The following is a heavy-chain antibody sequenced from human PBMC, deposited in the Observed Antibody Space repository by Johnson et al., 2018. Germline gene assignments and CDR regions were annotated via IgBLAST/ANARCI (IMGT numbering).Heavy chain of an antibody. CDR3: ARVISFFYYYMDV. Sequence: VQLVQSGGGLVQPGGPLRISCAASGFSFGSYSMSWVRQAPGKGLEWLSYISSSSSSIYYADSVKGRFTVSRDNAKNSLFLQMNSLRAEDTAVYYCARVISFFYYYMDVWGKGTTVTVSS. CDR1: GFSFGSYS. CDR2: ISSSSSSI. D-gene: IGHD3-3*02. J-gene: IGHJ6*03. V-gene: IGHV3-48*01.